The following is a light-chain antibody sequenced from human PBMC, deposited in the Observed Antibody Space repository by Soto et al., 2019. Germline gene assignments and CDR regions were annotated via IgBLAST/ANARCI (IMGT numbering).Light chain of an antibody. J-gene: IGKJ1*01. CDR3: HQCGNSWWT. CDR2: GAS. V-gene: IGKV3-20*01. Sequence: ETVLTQSPGSLSLSPGETATLSCRASQSVSSTYLAWYQQKPGQAPRLLIYGASSRATGIPDRFSGSGSGTDFTLTISRLEPEDFAVYYCHQCGNSWWTFGQGTKVEIK. CDR1: QSVSSTY.